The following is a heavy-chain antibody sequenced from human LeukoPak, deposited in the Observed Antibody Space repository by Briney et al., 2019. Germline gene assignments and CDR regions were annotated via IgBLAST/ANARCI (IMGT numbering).Heavy chain of an antibody. V-gene: IGHV1-18*01. CDR3: AREDPGGAFDV. D-gene: IGHD3-16*01. J-gene: IGHJ3*01. CDR2: IGTYNGNP. Sequence: ASAKVSCKASGYTFTTYAISWVRQAPGQGLEWMGWIGTYNGNPDYAQNLRGRVTMTTATSTSTAYMELRNLKSDDTAVYYCAREDPGGAFDVWGRGTMVTVSS. CDR1: GYTFTTYA.